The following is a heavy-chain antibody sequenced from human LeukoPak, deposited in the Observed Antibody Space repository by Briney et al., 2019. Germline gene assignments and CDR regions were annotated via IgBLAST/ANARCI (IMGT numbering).Heavy chain of an antibody. CDR3: AKQGFGTMIVVVGDFDY. J-gene: IGHJ4*02. V-gene: IGHV3-74*03. CDR1: GFTFSSHW. CDR2: INSDGSST. Sequence: GGSLRLSCAASGFTFSSHWMHWVRQPPGKGLAWVSRINSDGSSTTYAASVKGRFTISRDNAKETLYLQMNSLRAEDTAVYYCAKQGFGTMIVVVGDFDYWGQGTLVTVSS. D-gene: IGHD3-22*01.